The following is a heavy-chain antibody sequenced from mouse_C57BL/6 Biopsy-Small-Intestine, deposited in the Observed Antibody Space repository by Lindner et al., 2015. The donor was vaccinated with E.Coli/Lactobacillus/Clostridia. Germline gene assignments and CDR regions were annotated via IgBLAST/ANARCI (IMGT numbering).Heavy chain of an antibody. CDR1: GYSITSGYY. CDR3: ARDDYEGLFDY. CDR2: ISYDGSN. V-gene: IGHV3-6*01. Sequence: VQLQESGPGLVKPSQSLSLTCSVTGYSITSGYYWNWIRQFPGNKLEWMGYISYDGSNNYNPSLKNRISITRDTSKNQFFLKLNSVTTEDTATYYCARDDYEGLFDYWGQGTTLTVSS. D-gene: IGHD2-4*01. J-gene: IGHJ2*01.